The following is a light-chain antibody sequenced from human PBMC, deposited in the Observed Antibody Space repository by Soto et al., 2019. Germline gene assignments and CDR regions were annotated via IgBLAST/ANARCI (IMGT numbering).Light chain of an antibody. J-gene: IGKJ1*01. V-gene: IGKV1-5*03. CDR3: QQYNSYLQA. Sequence: DTKMNQSPSTQSRSVGDSVTITCRASQTNSSWLAWYQKKTGKAPKILIYKAYTLESGVPSRFSGTRSGKEVTLTISSLQPEEGATYYGQQYNSYLQAFRRGTKVDIK. CDR2: KAY. CDR1: QTNSSW.